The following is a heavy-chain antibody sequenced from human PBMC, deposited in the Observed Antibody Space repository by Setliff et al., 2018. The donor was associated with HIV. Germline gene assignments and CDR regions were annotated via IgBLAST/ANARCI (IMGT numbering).Heavy chain of an antibody. CDR2: ITDDGTA. CDR1: GGSISSSSYY. D-gene: IGHD3-10*01. CDR3: ARGRSCESDWCWPYYNYYYGMDV. Sequence: SETLSLTCTVSGGSISSSSYYWSWIRQSPGKGLEWIGEITDDGTATYTSSLKSRVTISLDTSKKQLSLKVTSVTAADTAIYYCARGRSCESDWCWPYYNYYYGMDVWAQGTAVTVSS. V-gene: IGHV4-39*02. J-gene: IGHJ6*02.